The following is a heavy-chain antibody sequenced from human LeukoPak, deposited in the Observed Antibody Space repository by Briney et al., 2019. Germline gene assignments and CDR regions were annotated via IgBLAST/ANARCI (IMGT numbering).Heavy chain of an antibody. CDR1: GFTFSSYA. CDR2: ISNDGSRK. D-gene: IGHD3-3*01. Sequence: ERSLRLSCAASGFTFSSYAMHWVRQAPGKGLEWVAIISNDGSRKYYAHSVEGRFTISRDNSKNTLYLQMDSLRAEDTAVYYCARDRAWNYFDYWGQGTLVTVSS. CDR3: ARDRAWNYFDY. J-gene: IGHJ4*02. V-gene: IGHV3-30*04.